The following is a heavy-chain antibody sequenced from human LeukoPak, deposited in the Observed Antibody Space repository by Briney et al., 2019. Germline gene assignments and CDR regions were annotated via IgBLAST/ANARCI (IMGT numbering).Heavy chain of an antibody. D-gene: IGHD2-15*01. CDR3: ARFGSFLNAFDI. CDR2: ISSNGGST. V-gene: IGHV3-64*01. Sequence: PGGSLRLSCAASGLTFSSYAMHWVRQAPGKGLEYVSAISSNGGSTYYANSVKGRFTISRDNSKNTLYLQMGSLRAEDMAVYYCARFGSFLNAFDIWGQGTMVTVSS. CDR1: GLTFSSYA. J-gene: IGHJ3*02.